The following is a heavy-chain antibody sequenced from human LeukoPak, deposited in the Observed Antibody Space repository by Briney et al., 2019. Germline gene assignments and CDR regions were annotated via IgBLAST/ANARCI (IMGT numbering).Heavy chain of an antibody. CDR1: AFTFTNYW. D-gene: IGHD6-19*01. CDR3: ASMSGWYWFDY. Sequence: GGSLRLSCAASAFTFTNYWMRWVRQPPGKGREWVANIKTDGREKYHVASVKGRFTISRDNTKNSLYLQMNSLRAEDTAMYYCASMSGWYWFDYWGRGTLVTVSS. J-gene: IGHJ4*02. CDR2: IKTDGREK. V-gene: IGHV3-7*01.